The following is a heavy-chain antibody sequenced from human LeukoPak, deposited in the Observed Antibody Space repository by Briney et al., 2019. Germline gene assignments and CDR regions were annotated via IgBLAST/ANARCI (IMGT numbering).Heavy chain of an antibody. CDR3: ARDTKQLTSYYYYYGMDV. J-gene: IGHJ6*02. Sequence: GGSLRLSCAASGFTFRTYSMDWVRQAPGKGLEWVSSISSSSTYIYYADSVKGRFIISRDNAKNSLYLQMNSLRAEDTAVYFCARDTKQLTSYYYYYGMDVWGQGTTVTVSS. CDR1: GFTFRTYS. D-gene: IGHD6-13*01. CDR2: ISSSSTYI. V-gene: IGHV3-21*01.